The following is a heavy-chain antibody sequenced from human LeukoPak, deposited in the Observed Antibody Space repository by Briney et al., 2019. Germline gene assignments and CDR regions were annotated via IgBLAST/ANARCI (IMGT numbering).Heavy chain of an antibody. D-gene: IGHD5-12*01. CDR3: AKSLIRGYSGYVYFDY. Sequence: GGSLRLSCAASGFTFSSYAMRWVRQAPGKGLEWVSAISGSGGSTYYADSVKGRFTISRDNSKNTLYLQMNSLRAEDTAVYYCAKSLIRGYSGYVYFDYWGQGTLVTVSS. CDR2: ISGSGGST. V-gene: IGHV3-23*01. CDR1: GFTFSSYA. J-gene: IGHJ4*02.